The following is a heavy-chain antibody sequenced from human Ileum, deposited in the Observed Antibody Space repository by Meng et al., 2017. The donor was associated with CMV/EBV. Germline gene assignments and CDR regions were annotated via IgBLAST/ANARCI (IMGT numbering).Heavy chain of an antibody. Sequence: GSLRLSCTVSSDSISSYYWSWIRQPSGKGLEWIGYIYNSGSTNYNPSLKSRVTISVDTSKNQFSLKLSSVTAADTAVYYCSGPGPFYFDYWGQGTLVTVSS. CDR2: IYNSGST. CDR1: SDSISSYY. V-gene: IGHV4-59*01. CDR3: SGPGPFYFDY. D-gene: IGHD7-27*01. J-gene: IGHJ4*02.